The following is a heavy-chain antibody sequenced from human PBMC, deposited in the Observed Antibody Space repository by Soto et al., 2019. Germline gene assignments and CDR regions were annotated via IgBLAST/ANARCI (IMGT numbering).Heavy chain of an antibody. CDR2: INSGGRGT. J-gene: IGHJ5*02. CDR1: GFTFSNYW. D-gene: IGHD3-10*01. Sequence: EVQLVESGGGLVQPGGSLRLSCAASGFTFSNYWMHWVRQAPGKGLVWVSRINSGGRGTNYADSVKGRFTISRDNVKNTVRRQRDSLIVEGTAVYYCVRDACGSGSYDPWGQGTLVTVS. V-gene: IGHV3-74*01. CDR3: VRDACGSGSYDP.